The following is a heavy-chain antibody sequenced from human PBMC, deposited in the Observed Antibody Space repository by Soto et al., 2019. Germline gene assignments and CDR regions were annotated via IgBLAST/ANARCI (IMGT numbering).Heavy chain of an antibody. CDR2: INPNSSGT. Sequence: ASVKVSSKASGYTITGYSMHWVRQAPGKGIEWMGWINPNSSGTNYAQKFQGWVTMTRDTSISTAYMELSRLRSDDTAVYYCATRSGDNYYGMDVWGQGTTVTAP. CDR3: ATRSGDNYYGMDV. D-gene: IGHD1-26*01. V-gene: IGHV1-2*04. CDR1: GYTITGYS. J-gene: IGHJ6*02.